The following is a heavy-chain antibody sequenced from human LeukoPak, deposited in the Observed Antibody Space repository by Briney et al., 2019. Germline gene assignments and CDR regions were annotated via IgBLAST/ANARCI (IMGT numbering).Heavy chain of an antibody. CDR2: INPSGGST. V-gene: IGHV1-46*01. CDR1: GYTLTELS. CDR3: ARGARGGSYDFRY. J-gene: IGHJ4*02. D-gene: IGHD1-26*01. Sequence: ASVKVSCKVSGYTLTELSMHWVRQAPGQGLEWMGIINPSGGSTSYAQKFQGRVTMTRDTSTSTVYMELSSLRSEDTAVYYCARGARGGSYDFRYWGQGTLVTVSS.